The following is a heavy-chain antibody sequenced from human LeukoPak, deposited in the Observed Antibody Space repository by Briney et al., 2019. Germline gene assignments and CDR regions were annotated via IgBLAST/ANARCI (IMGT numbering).Heavy chain of an antibody. V-gene: IGHV1-3*01. CDR2: INAGNGNT. CDR3: ARWELLHYFDY. D-gene: IGHD1-26*01. Sequence: ASVKVSCKASGYTFTSYAMHWVRQAPGQRLEWMGWINAGNGNTKYSQKFQGRVTMTRDTSASTAYMELSSLRSEDTAVYYCARWELLHYFDYWGQGTLVTVSS. J-gene: IGHJ4*02. CDR1: GYTFTSYA.